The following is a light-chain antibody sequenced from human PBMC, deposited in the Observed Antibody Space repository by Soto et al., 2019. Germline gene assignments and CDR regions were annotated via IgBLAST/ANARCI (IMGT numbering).Light chain of an antibody. CDR2: DVS. V-gene: IGLV2-14*03. Sequence: QSALTQPASVSGSPGQSITISCTGTSSDVGGYDLVSWYQQYPGKVPKLMIYDVSYRPSGVSDRFSGSKSANTASLTISGLQAEDEADYYCSSYTSSSTIVFGTGTKLTVL. CDR1: SSDVGGYDL. CDR3: SSYTSSSTIV. J-gene: IGLJ1*01.